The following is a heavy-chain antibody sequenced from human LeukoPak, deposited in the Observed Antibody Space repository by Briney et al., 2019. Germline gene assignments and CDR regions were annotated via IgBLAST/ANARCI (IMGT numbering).Heavy chain of an antibody. V-gene: IGHV4-61*01. J-gene: IGHJ4*02. D-gene: IGHD3-16*01. CDR3: ARGRLKAYYFDY. Sequence: PSETLSLTCTVSGGSVSSGSYYWSWIRQPPGKGLEWIGYIYYSGSTNYNPSLKSRVTISVDTSKNQSSLKLSSVTAADTAVYYCARGRLKAYYFDYWGQGTLVTVSS. CDR1: GGSVSSGSYY. CDR2: IYYSGST.